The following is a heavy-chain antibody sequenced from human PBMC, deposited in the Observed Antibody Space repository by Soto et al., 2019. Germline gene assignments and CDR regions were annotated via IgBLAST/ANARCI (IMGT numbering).Heavy chain of an antibody. V-gene: IGHV4-59*01. CDR2: IYYSGST. Sequence: SETLSLTCTVSGGSISSYYWSWIRQPPGKGLEWIGYIYYSGSTNYNPSLKSRVTISVDTSKNQFSPKLSSVTAADTAVYYCARVKGIVVVPAAIFDYWGQGTLVTVSS. D-gene: IGHD2-2*01. CDR1: GGSISSYY. J-gene: IGHJ4*02. CDR3: ARVKGIVVVPAAIFDY.